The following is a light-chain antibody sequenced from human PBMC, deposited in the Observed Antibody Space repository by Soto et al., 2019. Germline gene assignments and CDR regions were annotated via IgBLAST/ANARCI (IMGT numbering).Light chain of an antibody. V-gene: IGLV2-11*01. CDR1: NSDVGAYKF. J-gene: IGLJ1*01. CDR2: DVT. Sequence: QSVLTQPRSVSGSPGQSVTISCTGSNSDVGAYKFVSWLQHNPGEAPKVMIYDVTQRPSGVPDRFSGTKSGNTASLTISGLQAEDEADYYCCSWDSSLSAYVFGTGTKVTVL. CDR3: CSWDSSLSAYV.